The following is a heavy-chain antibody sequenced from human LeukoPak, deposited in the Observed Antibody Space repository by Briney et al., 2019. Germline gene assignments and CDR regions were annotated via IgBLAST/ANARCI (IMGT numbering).Heavy chain of an antibody. J-gene: IGHJ4*02. CDR1: GFTFSSYS. V-gene: IGHV3-21*01. Sequence: GGSLRLSRAASGFTFSSYSMNWVRQAPGKGLEWVSSISSSSSYIYFADSVKGRFTISRDNAKNSLYLQMNSLRAEDTAVYYCASQEAAGNWGQGTLVTVSS. D-gene: IGHD6-13*01. CDR3: ASQEAAGN. CDR2: ISSSSSYI.